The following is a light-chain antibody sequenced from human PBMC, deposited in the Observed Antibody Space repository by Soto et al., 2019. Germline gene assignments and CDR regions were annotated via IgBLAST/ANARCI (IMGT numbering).Light chain of an antibody. CDR3: QQYDNLPRKAT. CDR2: DAS. CDR1: QDISNY. V-gene: IGKV1-33*01. Sequence: DIQMTQSPSSLSASVGDRVTITCQASQDISNYLNWYQQKPGKAPKLLIYDASNLETGVPSRFSGCGSGTDFTFTISSLQPEDIATYYCQQYDNLPRKATFGGGTKVDIK. J-gene: IGKJ4*01.